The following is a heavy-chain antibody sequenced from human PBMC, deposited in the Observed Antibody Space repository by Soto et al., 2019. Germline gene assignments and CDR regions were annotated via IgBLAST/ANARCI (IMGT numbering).Heavy chain of an antibody. Sequence: EVHLVESGGELVQPGGSLRLSCVASGFTFSSYSMNWVRQVPGKGLEWVSYIRGVSDVIYYADSVKGRFTISRDNAKNSLYLQMNSLRAEDTAVDYCVSAHIYAFDMWGQGTMVTVSS. CDR2: IRGVSDVI. V-gene: IGHV3-48*01. CDR1: GFTFSSYS. J-gene: IGHJ3*02. D-gene: IGHD2-21*01. CDR3: VSAHIYAFDM.